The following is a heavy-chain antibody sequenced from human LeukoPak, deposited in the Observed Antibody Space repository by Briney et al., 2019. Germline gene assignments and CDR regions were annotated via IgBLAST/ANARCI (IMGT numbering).Heavy chain of an antibody. Sequence: GGSLRLSCAASGFTFSSYGMHWVRQAPGKGLEWVAVIWYDGRNKYHADSVRGRFTISRDNSKNTLYLQMNSLRAEDTAVYYCARDRMTTVTRDAFDIWGQGTMVTVSS. CDR1: GFTFSSYG. V-gene: IGHV3-33*01. CDR2: IWYDGRNK. D-gene: IGHD4-17*01. J-gene: IGHJ3*02. CDR3: ARDRMTTVTRDAFDI.